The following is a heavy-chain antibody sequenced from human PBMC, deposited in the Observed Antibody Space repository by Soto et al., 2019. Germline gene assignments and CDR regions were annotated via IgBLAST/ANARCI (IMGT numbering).Heavy chain of an antibody. J-gene: IGHJ6*02. CDR1: GFTFSSYA. D-gene: IGHD6-6*01. CDR3: AKCTTSSSSDDYGMDV. Sequence: PGGSLRLSCAASGFTFSSYAMSWVRQAPGKGLEWVSAISGSGGSTYYADSVKGRFTISRDNSKNTLYLQMNSLRAEDTAVYYCAKCTTSSSSDDYGMDVWGQGTTVTVPS. V-gene: IGHV3-23*01. CDR2: ISGSGGST.